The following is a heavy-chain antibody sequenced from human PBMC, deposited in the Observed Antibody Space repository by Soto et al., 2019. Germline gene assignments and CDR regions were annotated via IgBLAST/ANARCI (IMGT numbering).Heavy chain of an antibody. J-gene: IGHJ4*02. CDR3: ASHRVSAAGSFDY. D-gene: IGHD6-13*01. V-gene: IGHV1-18*01. CDR2: ISAYNGNT. Sequence: QVQLVQSRLEVTKPGASVKVSCKASGYSLTTYGISWVRQAPGQGLEWVGWISAYNGNTNYAQNFQGRVTMTRDTSTSTAYMDLGGLRSDDTAVYYCASHRVSAAGSFDYWGQGTLVIVSS. CDR1: GYSLTTYG.